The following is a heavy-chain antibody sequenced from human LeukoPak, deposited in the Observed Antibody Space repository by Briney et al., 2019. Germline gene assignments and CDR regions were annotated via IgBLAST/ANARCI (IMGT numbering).Heavy chain of an antibody. J-gene: IGHJ4*02. Sequence: GGSLRLSCAASGFTFSSYSMNWVRQAPGKGLEWVSGINNDGTATYYADSVKGRFTISRDNAKNTVYLQMNGLRAEDTTVYYCATVSEYWGQGTLVTVSS. CDR3: ATVSEY. V-gene: IGHV3-74*01. CDR2: INNDGTAT. CDR1: GFTFSSYS.